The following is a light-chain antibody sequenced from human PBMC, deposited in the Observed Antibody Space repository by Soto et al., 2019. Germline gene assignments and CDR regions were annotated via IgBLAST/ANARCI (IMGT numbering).Light chain of an antibody. Sequence: AIRMTQSPSSFSASTGDRVTITCRASQSIGTYLAWYQQIPGRAPKLLIFAASTLQRGVPSRFSGSGSGTDFTLTISYLQSEDFATYYCQQYYIYPPTFGGGTKVEIK. CDR3: QQYYIYPPT. V-gene: IGKV1-8*01. J-gene: IGKJ4*01. CDR2: AAS. CDR1: QSIGTY.